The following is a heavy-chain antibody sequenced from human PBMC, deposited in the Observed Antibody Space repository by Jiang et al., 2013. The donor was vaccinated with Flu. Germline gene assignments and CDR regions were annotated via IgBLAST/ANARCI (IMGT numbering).Heavy chain of an antibody. CDR1: GGSISSSGYY. CDR2: IYYSGST. Sequence: LLKPSETLSLTCTVSGGSISSSGYYWDWIRQPPGKGLEWIGSIYYSGSTYYNPSLKSRVIISVDTSKNQFSLNVSSVTAADTAVYFCARDRFSTSLITYYYYGMDVWGQ. CDR3: ARDRFSTSLITYYYYGMDV. V-gene: IGHV4-39*07. J-gene: IGHJ6*02. D-gene: IGHD3-16*01.